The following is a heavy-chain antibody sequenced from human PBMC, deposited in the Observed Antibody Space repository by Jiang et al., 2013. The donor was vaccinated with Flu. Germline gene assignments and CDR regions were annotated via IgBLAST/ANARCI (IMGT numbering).Heavy chain of an antibody. CDR3: ADVTYDY. J-gene: IGHJ4*02. CDR2: SIIVGGT. CDR1: SSSSYV. V-gene: IGHV4-39*01. Sequence: SSSSYVLGRGSAQPPGKGRGVDWEVSIIVGGTYYNPSLKSRVTISVDTSKNQFSLKLSSVTAADTAVYYCADVTYDYWGQGTLVTVSS.